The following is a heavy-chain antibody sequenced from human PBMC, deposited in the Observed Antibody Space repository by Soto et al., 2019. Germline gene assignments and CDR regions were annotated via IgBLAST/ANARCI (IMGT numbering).Heavy chain of an antibody. CDR2: ISNSGGST. V-gene: IGHV3-23*01. Sequence: EGQLLESGGRLVQPGGSLRLSCAASGFTFSGYAMSWVRQAPGKGLEWVSTISNSGGSTWYAESVKGRFTISRDNSKNTLDLQMNSLRAEDTAVYYCLMGYFFDYWGQGTLVTVSS. CDR3: LMGYFFDY. CDR1: GFTFSGYA. J-gene: IGHJ4*02. D-gene: IGHD3-16*01.